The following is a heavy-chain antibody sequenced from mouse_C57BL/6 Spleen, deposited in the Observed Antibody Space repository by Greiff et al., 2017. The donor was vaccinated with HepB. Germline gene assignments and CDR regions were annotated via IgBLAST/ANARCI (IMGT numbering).Heavy chain of an antibody. CDR2: INPSSGYT. V-gene: IGHV1-7*01. CDR3: AKAHDRARYFDY. Sequence: QVQLQQSGAELAKPGASVKPSCKASGYTFTSYWMHWVKQRPGQGLEWIGYINPSSGYTKYNQKFKDKATLTADKSSSTAYMQLSSLTYEDSAVYYCAKAHDRARYFDYWGQGTTLTVSS. J-gene: IGHJ2*01. CDR1: GYTFTSYW. D-gene: IGHD3-1*01.